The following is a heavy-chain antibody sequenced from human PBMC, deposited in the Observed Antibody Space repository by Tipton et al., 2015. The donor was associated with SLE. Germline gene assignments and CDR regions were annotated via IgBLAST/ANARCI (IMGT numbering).Heavy chain of an antibody. D-gene: IGHD1-26*01. Sequence: GSLRLSCAASGFTVSNNFMSWVRQAPGKGLVWVSRINNDGSSTNYADSVKGRFTISRDNAKNTLYLQMNSLRAEDTAVYYCAKETPWVGVFDYWGQGTLVTVSS. CDR2: INNDGSST. V-gene: IGHV3-74*01. J-gene: IGHJ4*02. CDR1: GFTVSNNF. CDR3: AKETPWVGVFDY.